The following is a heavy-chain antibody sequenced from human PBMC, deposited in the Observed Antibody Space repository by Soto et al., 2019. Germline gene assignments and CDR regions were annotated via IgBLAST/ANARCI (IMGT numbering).Heavy chain of an antibody. CDR1: GGSISSYY. J-gene: IGHJ3*02. CDR2: IYYSGST. V-gene: IGHV4-59*01. CDR3: ARKDPIWFGGDAFDI. Sequence: SETLSLTCTVSGGSISSYYWSWIRQPPGKGLEWIGYIYYSGSTNYNPSLKSRVTISVDTSKNQFSLKLSSVTAADTAVYYCARKDPIWFGGDAFDIWGQGTMVTVSS. D-gene: IGHD3-10*01.